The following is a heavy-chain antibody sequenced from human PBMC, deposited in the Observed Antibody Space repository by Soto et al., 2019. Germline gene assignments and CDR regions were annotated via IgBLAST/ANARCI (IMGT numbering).Heavy chain of an antibody. CDR2: ISTTGSYT. D-gene: IGHD1-26*01. V-gene: IGHV3-11*05. CDR3: ARIVGARLNDY. J-gene: IGHJ4*02. Sequence: QVQLVESGGGLVKPGGSLRLSCAASGFTFNDYYMTWFRQAPGPGLEWLSCISTTGSYTNYADSVKGRFTISRDNAENSLYLQMDSLRAEDTAVYYCARIVGARLNDYWGQGTLVTVSS. CDR1: GFTFNDYY.